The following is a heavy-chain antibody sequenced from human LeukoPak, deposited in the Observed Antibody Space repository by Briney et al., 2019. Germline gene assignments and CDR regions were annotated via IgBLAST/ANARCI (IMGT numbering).Heavy chain of an antibody. Sequence: RRASVKVSCKASGYTFTSYGISWVRQAPGQGLGWMEWISAYNGNTNYAQKLQGRVTMTTDTSTSTAYMELRSLRSDDTAVYYCARDEGIAVAGMVDYWGQGTLVTVSS. CDR1: GYTFTSYG. V-gene: IGHV1-18*04. J-gene: IGHJ4*02. D-gene: IGHD6-19*01. CDR3: ARDEGIAVAGMVDY. CDR2: ISAYNGNT.